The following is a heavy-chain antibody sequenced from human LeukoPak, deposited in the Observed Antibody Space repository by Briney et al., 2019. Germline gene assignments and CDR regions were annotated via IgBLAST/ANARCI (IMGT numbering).Heavy chain of an antibody. D-gene: IGHD2-21*01. V-gene: IGHV4-39*01. J-gene: IGHJ5*02. CDR3: TRHGDPNFFDP. Sequence: PSETLSLTCTVSGGSISSNSYYWGWIRQPPGKGLEWIGSIYYGGSTYYNPSLKSRVTMSVDTSKNQYSLKLSSVPAADTAVYYCTRHGDPNFFDPWGQRTLVTVSS. CDR1: GGSISSNSYY. CDR2: IYYGGST.